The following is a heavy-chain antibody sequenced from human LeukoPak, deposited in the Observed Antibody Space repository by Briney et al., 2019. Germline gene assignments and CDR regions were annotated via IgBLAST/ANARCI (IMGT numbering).Heavy chain of an antibody. J-gene: IGHJ4*02. V-gene: IGHV3-21*01. D-gene: IGHD3-3*01. Sequence: GGSLRLSCAASGFTFSSYSMNWVRQAPGKGLEWVSSISSSSSYIYYADSVKGRFTISRDNAKNSLYLQMNSLRAEDTAAYYCATPIPYYDFWSGSDYWGQGTLVTVSS. CDR3: ATPIPYYDFWSGSDY. CDR1: GFTFSSYS. CDR2: ISSSSSYI.